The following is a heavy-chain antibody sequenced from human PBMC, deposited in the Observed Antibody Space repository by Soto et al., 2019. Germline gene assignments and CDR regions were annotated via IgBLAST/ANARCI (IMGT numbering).Heavy chain of an antibody. Sequence: QIQLVQSGADVRKPGASVKASCTASGYTFTTYAMHWVRQAPGQRPEWMGWINVDNGNTKYSQNFQGRVTITRDTSASTDYMELSGLTYGDTGVYFCARDGRYRYGSYSHYGMDVWGQGTTVIVSS. V-gene: IGHV1-3*01. CDR1: GYTFTTYA. CDR2: INVDNGNT. J-gene: IGHJ6*02. D-gene: IGHD3-16*02. CDR3: ARDGRYRYGSYSHYGMDV.